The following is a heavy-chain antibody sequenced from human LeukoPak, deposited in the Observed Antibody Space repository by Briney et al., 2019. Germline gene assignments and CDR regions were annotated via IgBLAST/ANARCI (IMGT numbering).Heavy chain of an antibody. V-gene: IGHV3-48*02. CDR2: ISRGSSNI. CDR3: ARDRDWGFDY. CDR1: GFTFSGYS. J-gene: IGHJ4*02. Sequence: PGGSLRLSCAASGFTFSGYSMNWVRQAPGKGLEWVSYISRGSSNIYYADSVKGRFTISRDNAKNSLYLQMSSLRDEDTAIYYCARDRDWGFDYWGQGTLVTVSS. D-gene: IGHD2-21*02.